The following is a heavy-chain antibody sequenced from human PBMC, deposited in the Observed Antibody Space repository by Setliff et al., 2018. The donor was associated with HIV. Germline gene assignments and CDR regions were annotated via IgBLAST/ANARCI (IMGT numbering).Heavy chain of an antibody. J-gene: IGHJ3*02. CDR3: RVSELPHDAFDI. CDR2: IIGSGGST. CDR1: GFTFSNAW. Sequence: GGSLRLSCAASGFTFSNAWMNWVRQAPGKGLEWVSTIIGSGGSTFYADSVKGRFTISRDNSKNTVYLQLNSLRAEDTAVYYCRVSELPHDAFDIWGQGTVVTVSS. D-gene: IGHD3-10*01. V-gene: IGHV3-23*01.